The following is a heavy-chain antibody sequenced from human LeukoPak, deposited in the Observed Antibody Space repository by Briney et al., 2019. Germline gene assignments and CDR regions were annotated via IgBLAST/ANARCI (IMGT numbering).Heavy chain of an antibody. D-gene: IGHD3-22*01. CDR1: GFTFSSYS. J-gene: IGHJ6*02. CDR3: ARDDDSSGYSYGMDV. Sequence: GGSLRLSCAASGFTFSSYSMTWVRQAPGKGLGWVSYISSSSSTIYYADSVKGRFTISRDNAKNSLYLQMNSLRAEDTAVYYCARDDDSSGYSYGMDVWGQGTTVTVSS. CDR2: ISSSSSTI. V-gene: IGHV3-48*01.